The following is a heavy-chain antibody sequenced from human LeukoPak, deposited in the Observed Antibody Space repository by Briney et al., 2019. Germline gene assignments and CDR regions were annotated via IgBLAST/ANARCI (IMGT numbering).Heavy chain of an antibody. CDR3: AKDLLPYSSGWSTIDY. D-gene: IGHD6-19*01. V-gene: IGHV3-30*18. CDR1: GFTFSSYG. J-gene: IGHJ4*02. Sequence: PGRSLRLSCAASGFTFSSYGMHWVRQAPGKGLEWVAVISYDGSNKYYADSVKGRFTISRDNSKNTLYLQMNSLRAEDTAVYYCAKDLLPYSSGWSTIDYWGQGTLVTVSP. CDR2: ISYDGSNK.